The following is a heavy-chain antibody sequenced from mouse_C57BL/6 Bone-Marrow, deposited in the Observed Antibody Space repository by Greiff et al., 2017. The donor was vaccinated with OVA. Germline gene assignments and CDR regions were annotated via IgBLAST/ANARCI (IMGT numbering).Heavy chain of an antibody. CDR1: GYTFTSYW. V-gene: IGHV1-59*01. D-gene: IGHD2-3*01. Sequence: QVQLKQPGAELVRPGTSVKLSCKASGYTFTSYWMHWVKQRPGQGLEWIGVIDPSDSYTNYNQKFKGKATLTVDTSSSTAYMQLSSLTSEDSAVYYCARAEGGYYVLDYWGQGTSVTVSS. CDR2: IDPSDSYT. CDR3: ARAEGGYYVLDY. J-gene: IGHJ4*01.